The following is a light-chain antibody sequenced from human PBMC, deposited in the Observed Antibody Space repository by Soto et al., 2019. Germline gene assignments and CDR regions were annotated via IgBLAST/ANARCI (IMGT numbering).Light chain of an antibody. Sequence: QSALTQPPSVSGSPGQSITISCTGTNSDVGGYDYVSWYQQYPGKAPKLIIYEVSNRPSGVSNRFSGSKSGNTASLTISGLQAEDEAEYYCSSYSISSTLVFGGGTK. V-gene: IGLV2-14*01. CDR3: SSYSISSTLV. J-gene: IGLJ2*01. CDR1: NSDVGGYDY. CDR2: EVS.